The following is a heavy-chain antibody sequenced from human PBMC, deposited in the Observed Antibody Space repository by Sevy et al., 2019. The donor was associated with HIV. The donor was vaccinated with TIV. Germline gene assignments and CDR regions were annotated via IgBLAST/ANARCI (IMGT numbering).Heavy chain of an antibody. CDR2: IYYSGST. V-gene: IGHV4-59*08. CDR1: GGSISSYY. D-gene: IGHD2-21*01. J-gene: IGHJ6*03. Sequence: SETLSLTCTVSGGSISSYYWSWIRQPPGKGLEWIGYIYYSGSTNYKPSLKSRVTISVDTSKNQFSLKLSAVTAADTAVYYCAGHVPCGGGDCYRYYYYYMDVWGKGTTVTVSS. CDR3: AGHVPCGGGDCYRYYYYYMDV.